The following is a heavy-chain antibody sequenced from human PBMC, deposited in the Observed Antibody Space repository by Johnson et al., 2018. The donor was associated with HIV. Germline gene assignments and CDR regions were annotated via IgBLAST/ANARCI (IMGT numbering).Heavy chain of an antibody. Sequence: VLLVESGGGLIQPGGSLRLSCAASGFTVSSNYMSWVRQAPGKGLEWVSVIYSGGSTYYADSVKGRFTISRDNSKNTLYLQMNSLRAEDTAVYYCASKAAGTMHAFDIWGQGTMVTVSS. J-gene: IGHJ3*02. CDR3: ASKAAGTMHAFDI. V-gene: IGHV3-66*03. CDR2: IYSGGST. D-gene: IGHD6-13*01. CDR1: GFTVSSNY.